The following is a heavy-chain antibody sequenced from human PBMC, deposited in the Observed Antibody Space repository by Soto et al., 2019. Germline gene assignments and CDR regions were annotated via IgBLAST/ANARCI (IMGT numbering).Heavy chain of an antibody. Sequence: QVQVVQAGDEVRKPGSSVKVSCKASGYIFVNYGIAWVRQAPGQGLEWMGWISPYSGNTHNASKVQGRLTMTTNTSTNTAYMDLGSLTSDDTAVYYCAMVDNNVTPPPQDVWGQGTTVTVSS. J-gene: IGHJ6*02. CDR2: ISPYSGNT. CDR1: GYIFVNYG. CDR3: AMVDNNVTPPPQDV. V-gene: IGHV1-18*01. D-gene: IGHD5-12*01.